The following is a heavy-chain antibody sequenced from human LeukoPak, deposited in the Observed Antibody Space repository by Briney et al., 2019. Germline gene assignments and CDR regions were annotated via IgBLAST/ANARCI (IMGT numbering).Heavy chain of an antibody. D-gene: IGHD4-17*01. V-gene: IGHV3-30*03. J-gene: IGHJ6*02. CDR2: ISYDGSNK. Sequence: GRSLRLSCAASGFTFSSYGMHWVRQAPGKGLEWVAVISYDGSNKYYADSVKGRFTISRDNAKNSLYLQMNSLRAEDTAVYYCARDGGDYAYYYYGMDVWGQGTTVTVSS. CDR1: GFTFSSYG. CDR3: ARDGGDYAYYYYGMDV.